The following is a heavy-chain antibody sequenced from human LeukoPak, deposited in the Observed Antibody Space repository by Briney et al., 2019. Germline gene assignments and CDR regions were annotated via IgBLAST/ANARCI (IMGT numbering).Heavy chain of an antibody. D-gene: IGHD3-22*01. CDR1: GYTFTGYY. CDR3: ARAIELRGLDHYDSSGYFDY. J-gene: IGHJ4*02. Sequence: ASVKVSCKASGYTFTGYYMHWVRQAPGQGLEWMGWINPNSGGTNYAQKFQGRVTMTRDTSISTAYMELSRLRSDDTAVYYCARAIELRGLDHYDSSGYFDYWGQGTLVTVSS. V-gene: IGHV1-2*02. CDR2: INPNSGGT.